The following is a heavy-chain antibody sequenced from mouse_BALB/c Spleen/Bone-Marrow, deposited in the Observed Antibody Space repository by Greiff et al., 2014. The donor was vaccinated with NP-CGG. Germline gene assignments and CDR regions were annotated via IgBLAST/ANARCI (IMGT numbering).Heavy chain of an antibody. D-gene: IGHD2-10*01. CDR3: ARSGTYYGNDYYSMDY. Sequence: VQLQQSGPELVRPGASMKISCKASGYSFTGYTMNWVKQSHGKNLEWIGLINPYDGVTRYNQMFKDKATLTVDKSSSTAYMELLRLTSEDSAVYYCARSGTYYGNDYYSMDYWGQGTSVTVSS. V-gene: IGHV1-18*01. J-gene: IGHJ4*01. CDR2: INPYDGVT. CDR1: GYSFTGYT.